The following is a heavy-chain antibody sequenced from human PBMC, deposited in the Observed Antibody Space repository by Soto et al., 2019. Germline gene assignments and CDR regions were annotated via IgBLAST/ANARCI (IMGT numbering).Heavy chain of an antibody. J-gene: IGHJ4*02. CDR1: GLPHSLFA. D-gene: IGHD3-10*01. Sequence: PGGSLRLSCIASGLPHSLFAMMWIRQAPGKGLECVTGISGNGGDTQYADSVKGRFTISGDNSKNTVYLQMSDLRADDTATYYCAKDAVYNDGLWLMDLWGQGTQVTVSS. CDR2: ISGNGGDT. CDR3: AKDAVYNDGLWLMDL. V-gene: IGHV3-23*01.